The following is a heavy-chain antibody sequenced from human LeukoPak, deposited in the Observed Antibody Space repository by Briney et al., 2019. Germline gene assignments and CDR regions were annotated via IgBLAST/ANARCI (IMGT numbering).Heavy chain of an antibody. CDR1: GYTFTDFY. CDR2: INPNSGGT. J-gene: IGHJ1*01. V-gene: IGHV1-2*02. D-gene: IGHD6-13*01. Sequence: ASVKVSCKTSGYTFTDFYIHWVRQAPGQGLEWMGWINPNSGGTNSAQKFRGRVTMTRDTSISTAYMELSRLRSDDTAVYYCASAYSSCSGNPNTEHFQHWGQGTLVTVSS. CDR3: ASAYSSCSGNPNTEHFQH.